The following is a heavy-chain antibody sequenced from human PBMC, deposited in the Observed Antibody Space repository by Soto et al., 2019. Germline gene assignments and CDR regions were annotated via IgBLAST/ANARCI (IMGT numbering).Heavy chain of an antibody. CDR1: GGSMTPFC. CDR3: ARQRYCSGGSCYSEFDY. J-gene: IGHJ4*02. Sequence: SETLSLTCTVSGGSMTPFCGSWILQPPGKGLEYIGCIYYNGNTNYNPSLKSRVTISVDTSKNQFSLKLSSVTAADTAVYYCARQRYCSGGSCYSEFDYWGQGTLVTVSS. CDR2: IYYNGNT. V-gene: IGHV4-59*08. D-gene: IGHD2-15*01.